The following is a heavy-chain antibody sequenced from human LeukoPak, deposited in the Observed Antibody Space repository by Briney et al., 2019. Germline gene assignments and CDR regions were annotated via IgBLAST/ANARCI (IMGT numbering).Heavy chain of an antibody. J-gene: IGHJ4*02. V-gene: IGHV1-8*03. CDR2: MNPNSGNT. CDR1: GYTFTSYD. Sequence: ASVKVSCKASGYTFTSYDINWVRQATAQGLEWMGWMNPNSGNTGYAQKLQGRVTITRNTSISTVYMELSSLRSEDTAVYYCARGFRYDYVWGSYRYFDYWGQGTLVTVSS. CDR3: ARGFRYDYVWGSYRYFDY. D-gene: IGHD3-16*02.